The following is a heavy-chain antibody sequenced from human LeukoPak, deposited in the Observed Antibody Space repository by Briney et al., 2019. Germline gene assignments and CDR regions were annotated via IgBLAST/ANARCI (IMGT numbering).Heavy chain of an antibody. CDR1: GFTVSDTY. Sequence: PGGSLRLSCVASGFTVSDTYMSWVRQAPGKGLEWVGFIRSEAYGGTTEYAASVKGRFTISRDDSKSIAYLQMNSLRAEDTAVYYCASNSGTAMARYFDYWGQGTLVTVSS. CDR3: ASNSGTAMARYFDY. V-gene: IGHV3-71*01. CDR2: IRSEAYGGTT. J-gene: IGHJ4*02. D-gene: IGHD5-18*01.